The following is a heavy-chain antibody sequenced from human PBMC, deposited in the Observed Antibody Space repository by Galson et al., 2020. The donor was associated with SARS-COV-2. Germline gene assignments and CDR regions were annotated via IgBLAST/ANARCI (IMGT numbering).Heavy chain of an antibody. D-gene: IGHD3-22*01. CDR2: ISYSGST. CDR3: ARGEPTYYYDSSGLICDP. Sequence: SETLSLTCTVSGGSISNHYWSWIRQPPGKGLEWIGYISYSGSTKYNPSLKSRVTILIDTSKNQFSLKLSSVIAADTAIYYCARGEPTYYYDSSGLICDPWGQGTLVTVSS. J-gene: IGHJ5*02. V-gene: IGHV4-59*11. CDR1: GGSISNHY.